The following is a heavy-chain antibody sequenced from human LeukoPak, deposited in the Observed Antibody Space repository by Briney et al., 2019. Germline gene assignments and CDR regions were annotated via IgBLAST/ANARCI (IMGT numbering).Heavy chain of an antibody. J-gene: IGHJ4*02. CDR1: GGSFSGYY. V-gene: IGHV4-34*01. D-gene: IGHD3-16*01. Sequence: PSETLSLTCAVYGGSFSGYYWSWIRQPPGKGLEWIGEINHSGSTNYNPSLKSRVTISVDTSKNQFSLKLSSVTAADTAVYYCARVRGPGRAHNWGQGTLVTVSS. CDR2: INHSGST. CDR3: ARVRGPGRAHN.